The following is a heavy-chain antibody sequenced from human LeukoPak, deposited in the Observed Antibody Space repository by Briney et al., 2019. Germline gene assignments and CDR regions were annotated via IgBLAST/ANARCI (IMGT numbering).Heavy chain of an antibody. CDR1: GYTFTGYY. CDR2: IYPNSGGT. D-gene: IGHD2-2*01. CDR3: ARERYCSSTSCYASFDY. V-gene: IGHV1-2*02. J-gene: IGHJ4*02. Sequence: ASVKVSCKASGYTFTGYYMHWVRQAPGQGLEWMGWIYPNSGGTNYAQKFQGRVTMTRDTSISTAYMELSRLRSDDTAVYYCARERYCSSTSCYASFDYWGQGTLVTVSS.